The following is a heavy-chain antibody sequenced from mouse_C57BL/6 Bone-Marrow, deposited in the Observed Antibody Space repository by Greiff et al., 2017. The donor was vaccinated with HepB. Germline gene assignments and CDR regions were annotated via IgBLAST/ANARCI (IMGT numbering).Heavy chain of an antibody. V-gene: IGHV5-15*01. Sequence: EVMLVESGGGLVQPGGSLKLSCAASGFTFSDYGMAWVRQAPRKGPEWVAFISNLAYSIYYADTVTGRFTISRENAKNTLYLEMSSLRSEDTAMYYCARAFYYDYDEFAYWGQGTLVTVSA. CDR3: ARAFYYDYDEFAY. D-gene: IGHD2-4*01. CDR2: ISNLAYSI. CDR1: GFTFSDYG. J-gene: IGHJ3*01.